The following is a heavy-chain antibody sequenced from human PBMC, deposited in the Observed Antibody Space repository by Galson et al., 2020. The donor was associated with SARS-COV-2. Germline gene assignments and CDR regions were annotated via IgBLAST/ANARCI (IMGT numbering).Heavy chain of an antibody. J-gene: IGHJ6*02. CDR2: IKSKTDGGTT. V-gene: IGHV3-15*01. Sequence: GESLKISCAASGFTFSNAWMSWVRQAPGKGLEWVGRIKSKTDGGTTDYAAPVKGRFTISRDDSKNTLYLQMNSLKTEDTAVYYCTTDARDVDTAMVRVYYYYGMDVWGQGTTVTVSS. D-gene: IGHD5-18*01. CDR1: GFTFSNAW. CDR3: TTDARDVDTAMVRVYYYYGMDV.